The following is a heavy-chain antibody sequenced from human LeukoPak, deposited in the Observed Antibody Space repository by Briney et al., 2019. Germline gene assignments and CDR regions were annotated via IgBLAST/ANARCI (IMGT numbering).Heavy chain of an antibody. CDR3: ATSEDAEYFQH. V-gene: IGHV4-4*07. J-gene: IGHJ1*01. CDR2: IYTSGST. CDR1: GGSISSYY. Sequence: SQTLSLTCTVSGGSISSYYWSWIRQPAGKGLEWIGRIYTSGSTNYNPSLKSRVTMSVDTSKNQFSLKLSSLTAADTAVYYCATSEDAEYFQHWGQGTLVTVSS.